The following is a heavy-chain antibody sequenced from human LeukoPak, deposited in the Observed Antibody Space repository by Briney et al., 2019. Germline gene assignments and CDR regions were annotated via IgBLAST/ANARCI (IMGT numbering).Heavy chain of an antibody. CDR1: GYRFYSYG. Sequence: ASVKVSCKASGYRFYSYGISWVRQAPGQGLEWMGWISGYSGDTKYAQNLEGRVTLTTDTSTSTTYMELRSLTSDDTAVYYCARVGATVYYYYYYMDVWSKGTTVTVSS. CDR2: ISGYSGDT. V-gene: IGHV1-18*01. D-gene: IGHD1-26*01. J-gene: IGHJ6*03. CDR3: ARVGATVYYYYYYMDV.